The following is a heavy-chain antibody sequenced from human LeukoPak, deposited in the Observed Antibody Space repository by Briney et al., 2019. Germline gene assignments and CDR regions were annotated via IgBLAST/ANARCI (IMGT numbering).Heavy chain of an antibody. V-gene: IGHV3-20*04. CDR3: ARLFGGVTTFDY. Sequence: GGSLRLSCAASGFTFDDYGMSWVRQAPGKGLEWVSGINWNGGSTGYADSVKGRFTISRDNARNSLYLQMNSLTAEDTAVYYCARLFGGVTTFDYWGQGALVTVSS. CDR2: INWNGGST. D-gene: IGHD2-8*02. CDR1: GFTFDDYG. J-gene: IGHJ4*02.